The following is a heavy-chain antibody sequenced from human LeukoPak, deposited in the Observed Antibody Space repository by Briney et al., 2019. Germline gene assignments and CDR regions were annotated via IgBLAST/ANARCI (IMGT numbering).Heavy chain of an antibody. CDR1: GYSFTSYW. V-gene: IGHV5-10-1*01. CDR2: IDPSDSYT. Sequence: GESLKISCKGSGYSFTSYWISWVRQMPGKGLEWMGRIDPSDSYTNYSPSFQGHVTISADKSISTAYLQWSSLKASDTAMYYCARGILTGYYNVIWFDPWGQGTLVTVSS. J-gene: IGHJ5*02. D-gene: IGHD3-9*01. CDR3: ARGILTGYYNVIWFDP.